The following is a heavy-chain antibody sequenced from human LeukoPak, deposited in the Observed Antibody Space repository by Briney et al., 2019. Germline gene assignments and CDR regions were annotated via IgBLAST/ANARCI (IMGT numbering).Heavy chain of an antibody. J-gene: IGHJ4*02. Sequence: GRSLRLSWAASGFTFYSYGMHWVRQAPGKGLEWVAVIWYDGSNKWYADSVKGRFTISRDNSKNTLYLQMNSLRAEDTAVYYCAKDRGSSYFDYWGQGTLVTVSS. CDR3: AKDRGSSYFDY. V-gene: IGHV3-33*06. CDR1: GFTFYSYG. CDR2: IWYDGSNK. D-gene: IGHD2-2*01.